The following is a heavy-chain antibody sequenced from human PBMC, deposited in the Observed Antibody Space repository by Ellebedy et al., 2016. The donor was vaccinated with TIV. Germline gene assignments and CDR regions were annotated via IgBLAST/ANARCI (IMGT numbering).Heavy chain of an antibody. V-gene: IGHV3-74*01. J-gene: IGHJ4*02. CDR3: ARGGRDQWLIDY. CDR1: GFTFSNYW. CDR2: INRYGSSA. D-gene: IGHD6-19*01. Sequence: PGGSLRLSCAASGFTFSNYWIHRVRQAPGKGLVWLSRINRYGSSANYADSVKGRFSISRDNSKNTLYVQMNSLRAEDTAVYYCARGGRDQWLIDYWGQGTLITVSS.